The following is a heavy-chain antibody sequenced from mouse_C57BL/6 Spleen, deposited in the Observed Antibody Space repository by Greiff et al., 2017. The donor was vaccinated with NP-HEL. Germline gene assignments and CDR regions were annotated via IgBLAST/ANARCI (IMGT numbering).Heavy chain of an antibody. Sequence: VQRVESGPELVKPGASVKISCKASGYAFSSSWMNWVKQRPGKGLEWIGRLYPGDGDTNYNGKFKGKATLTADKSSSTAYMQLSSLTSEDSAVYFCARDSAYYFDYWGQGTTLTVSS. CDR3: ARDSAYYFDY. V-gene: IGHV1-82*01. CDR2: LYPGDGDT. CDR1: GYAFSSSW. J-gene: IGHJ2*01.